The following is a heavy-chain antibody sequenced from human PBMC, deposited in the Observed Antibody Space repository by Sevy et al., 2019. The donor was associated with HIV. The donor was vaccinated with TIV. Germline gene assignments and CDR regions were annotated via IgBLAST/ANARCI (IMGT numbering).Heavy chain of an antibody. CDR1: GYTFTSYG. CDR3: ARGGAYYYDSSGSDDAFDI. Sequence: ASVKVSCKASGYTFTSYGISWVRQAPGQGLEWMGWISAYNGNTNYAQTLQGRVTMTTETSTSTAYMELRSLRSDDTAVYYCARGGAYYYDSSGSDDAFDIWGQGTMVTVSS. V-gene: IGHV1-18*04. CDR2: ISAYNGNT. D-gene: IGHD3-22*01. J-gene: IGHJ3*02.